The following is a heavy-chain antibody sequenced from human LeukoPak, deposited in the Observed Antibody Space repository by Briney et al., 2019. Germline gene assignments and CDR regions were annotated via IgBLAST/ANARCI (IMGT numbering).Heavy chain of an antibody. D-gene: IGHD3-10*01. CDR3: AKDGSSSWYYFDY. CDR1: GFTFSSYA. Sequence: GGSLRLSCPASGFTFSSYAMIWVRQAPGKGLEWVAPIPGGGDNTFYADSVTGRFTISRDNSKNTLYLQMNSLRGEDTAVYYCAKDGSSSWYYFDYWGQGTLVTVSS. V-gene: IGHV3-23*01. CDR2: IPGGGDNT. J-gene: IGHJ4*02.